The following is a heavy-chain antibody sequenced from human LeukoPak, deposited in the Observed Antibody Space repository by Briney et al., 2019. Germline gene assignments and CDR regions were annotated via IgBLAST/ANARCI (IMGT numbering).Heavy chain of an antibody. Sequence: GGSLRLSCAASGFIFSSHGMNWVRQAPGKGLEWVSVIYSGGSTYYADSVKGRFTISRDNSKNTLYLQMNSLRAEDTAVYYCARDSHTYYYGSGNWGQGTLVTVSS. CDR1: GFIFSSHG. CDR2: IYSGGST. V-gene: IGHV3-66*01. J-gene: IGHJ4*02. D-gene: IGHD3-10*01. CDR3: ARDSHTYYYGSGN.